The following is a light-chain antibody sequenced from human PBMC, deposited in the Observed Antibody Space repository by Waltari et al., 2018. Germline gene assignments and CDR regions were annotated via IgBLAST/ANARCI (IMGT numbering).Light chain of an antibody. CDR3: SSYTSSSTLYV. Sequence: QSALTQPASVSGSPGQSVTISCPGTSRALGHSAYVSWYQQHPGKAPKVIIYDVSTRPSGVSNRFSGSKSGNTASLTISGLQAEDEADYFCSSYTSSSTLYVFGTGTKVTVL. V-gene: IGLV2-14*03. J-gene: IGLJ1*01. CDR1: SRALGHSAY. CDR2: DVS.